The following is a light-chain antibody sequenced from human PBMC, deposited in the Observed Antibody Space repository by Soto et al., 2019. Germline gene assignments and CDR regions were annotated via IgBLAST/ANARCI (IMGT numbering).Light chain of an antibody. V-gene: IGKV3-15*01. CDR1: PSVSSN. J-gene: IGKJ1*01. CDR2: GAS. Sequence: EIVMTQSPATLSVSPGERATLSCRASPSVSSNLAWYQQKPGQAPRLLIYGASTRATGIPARFSGSGSGTEFTLTISSLQSEDFAVYYCQQYNNWWWTFGQGTKVEIK. CDR3: QQYNNWWWT.